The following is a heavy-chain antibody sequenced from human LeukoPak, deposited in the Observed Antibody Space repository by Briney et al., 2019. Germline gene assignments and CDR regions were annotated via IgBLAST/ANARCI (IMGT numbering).Heavy chain of an antibody. CDR2: INHSGST. D-gene: IGHD3-10*01. Sequence: PSETLSLTCAVYGGSFSGYYWSWIRQPSGKGLEWIGEINHSGSTNYNPSLKGRVTISVDTSKNQFSLKLSSVTAADTAVYYCARAPGVTMVRGARRNNWFDPWGQGTLVTVSS. V-gene: IGHV4-34*01. CDR3: ARAPGVTMVRGARRNNWFDP. J-gene: IGHJ5*02. CDR1: GGSFSGYY.